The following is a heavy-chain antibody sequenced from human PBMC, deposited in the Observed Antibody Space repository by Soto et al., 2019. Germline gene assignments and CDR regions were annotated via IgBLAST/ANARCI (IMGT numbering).Heavy chain of an antibody. CDR2: IIPILGIA. CDR1: GGTFSSYT. D-gene: IGHD2-15*01. Sequence: SVKVSCKASGGTFSSYTISWVRQAPGQGLEWMGRIIPILGIANYAQKFQGRVTITADKSTSTAYMELSSLRSEDTAVYYCARGGYCSGGSCYSQYYFDYWGQGTLVTVSS. V-gene: IGHV1-69*02. CDR3: ARGGYCSGGSCYSQYYFDY. J-gene: IGHJ4*02.